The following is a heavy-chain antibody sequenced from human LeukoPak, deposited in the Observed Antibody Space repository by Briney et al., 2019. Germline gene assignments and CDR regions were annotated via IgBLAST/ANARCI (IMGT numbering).Heavy chain of an antibody. CDR2: ISGSSSYI. J-gene: IGHJ4*02. CDR1: GFIFSTYS. D-gene: IGHD5-18*01. V-gene: IGHV3-21*01. CDR3: ARADWDTAMIDY. Sequence: GGSLRLSCAASGFIFSTYSMNWVRQAPGKGLEWVSSISGSSSYIYYADSVKGRFTISRDNAKNSLYLQMNSLRAEDTAVYYCARADWDTAMIDYWGQGTLVTVSS.